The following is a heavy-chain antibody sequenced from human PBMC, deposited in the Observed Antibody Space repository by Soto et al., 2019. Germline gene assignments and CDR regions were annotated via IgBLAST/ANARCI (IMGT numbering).Heavy chain of an antibody. Sequence: SETLSLTCSVSGGSVNSGGYFWSWIRQPPGKGLEWIGFISPSGSPAYKPSPKSRVTISVDRSKNQISLELSSVTAADTAVYYCARGVLAWGPGTLVTVSS. CDR1: GGSVNSGGYF. CDR2: ISPSGSP. V-gene: IGHV4-30-2*01. CDR3: ARGVLA. D-gene: IGHD2-8*01. J-gene: IGHJ5*02.